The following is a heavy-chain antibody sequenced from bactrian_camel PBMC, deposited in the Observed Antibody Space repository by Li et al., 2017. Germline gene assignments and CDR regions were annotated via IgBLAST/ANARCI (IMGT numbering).Heavy chain of an antibody. Sequence: VQLVESGGGLVQPGGSLRLSCAASGFAISTYDMSWVRQAPGQELEWVADITGTGRTDYAESVQGRFTISRDNAKATVYLQMNSLKTEDTAVYYCVKDQGVLGWNFGTWGQGTQVTVS. V-gene: IGHV3S40*01. J-gene: IGHJ6*01. CDR2: ITGTGRT. D-gene: IGHD3*01. CDR3: VKDQGVLGWNFGT. CDR1: GFAISTYD.